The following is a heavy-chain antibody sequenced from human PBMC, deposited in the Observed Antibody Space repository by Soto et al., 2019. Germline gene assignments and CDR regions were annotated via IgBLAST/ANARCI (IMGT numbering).Heavy chain of an antibody. Sequence: QVQLVESGGGVVQPGRSLRLSCAASGFSFSRYAMHWVRQAPGKGLEWVAVISYDGSNKDYADSVKGRFTISRDNSKNTLYVQTNSLRGEDTAVYYCARPPDHDFGGVAHGMDVWGQGTTVTVSS. CDR1: GFSFSRYA. V-gene: IGHV3-30-3*01. CDR3: ARPPDHDFGGVAHGMDV. CDR2: ISYDGSNK. J-gene: IGHJ6*02. D-gene: IGHD3-3*01.